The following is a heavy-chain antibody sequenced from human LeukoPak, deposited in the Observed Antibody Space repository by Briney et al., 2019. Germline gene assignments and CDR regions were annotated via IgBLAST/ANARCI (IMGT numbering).Heavy chain of an antibody. CDR1: GFTFSSYE. V-gene: IGHV3-23*01. Sequence: GGSLRLSCAASGFTFSSYEMNWVRQAPGKGLEWVSGISPSGGITYYTDSVKGRFTISRDNSKNTVYLQMNSLRAEDTAVYYCVKGPRTVRFGDRHKGMFDYWGQGTLVTVSS. J-gene: IGHJ4*02. CDR2: ISPSGGIT. D-gene: IGHD3-10*01. CDR3: VKGPRTVRFGDRHKGMFDY.